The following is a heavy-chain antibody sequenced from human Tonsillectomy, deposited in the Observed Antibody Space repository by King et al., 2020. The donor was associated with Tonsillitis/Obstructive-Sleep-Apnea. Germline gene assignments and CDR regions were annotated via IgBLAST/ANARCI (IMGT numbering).Heavy chain of an antibody. CDR1: GGSFSGYY. Sequence: QVQLQQWGAGLLKPSETLSLSCAVYGGSFSGYYWSWIRQSPGKGLEWIGGINHSGSTNYNPSLKSRLTISVDTSKNQFSLKLSSVTAADTAVYYCARRRVTIFGVVVTFDYWGQGILVTVSS. D-gene: IGHD3-3*01. CDR2: INHSGST. J-gene: IGHJ4*02. CDR3: ARRRVTIFGVVVTFDY. V-gene: IGHV4-34*01.